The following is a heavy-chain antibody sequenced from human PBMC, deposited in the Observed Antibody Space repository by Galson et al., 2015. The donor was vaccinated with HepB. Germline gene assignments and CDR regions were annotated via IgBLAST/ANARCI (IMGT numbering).Heavy chain of an antibody. V-gene: IGHV4-61*01. J-gene: IGHJ5*02. CDR3: ARELSTAGNWFDP. CDR1: GGSVSSGSYY. CDR2: IYYSGST. D-gene: IGHD5/OR15-5a*01. Sequence: DALSRTCTVSGGSVSSGSYYWNWSRQPPGKGLEWIGYIYYSGSTNYNPSLKSRVTISVDTSKNQFSLKLSSVTAADTAVYYCARELSTAGNWFDPWGQGTLVTVSS.